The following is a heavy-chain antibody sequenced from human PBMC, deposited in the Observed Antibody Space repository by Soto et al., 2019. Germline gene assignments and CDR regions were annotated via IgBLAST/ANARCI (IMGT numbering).Heavy chain of an antibody. CDR3: ARETGENWTYEAH. CDR2: ITINGNN. J-gene: IGHJ1*01. CDR1: GAYISDFS. V-gene: IGHV4-4*07. Sequence: QVQQQESGPGLVKPSDTLSLTCRVSGAYISDFSWCWIRQPAGKGLEWIVRITINGNNQKNPSFNSRVTMSIDTSRNHFSLNLQSATAADTALYYCARETGENWTYEAHWGPGTLVTVSS. D-gene: IGHD1-7*01.